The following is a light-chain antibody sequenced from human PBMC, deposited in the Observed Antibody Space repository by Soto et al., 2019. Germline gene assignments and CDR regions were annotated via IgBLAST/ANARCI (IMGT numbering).Light chain of an antibody. CDR1: QSIINF. Sequence: IHATQAPSSLSASLGDRVTITVRSSQSIINFLNWYQHKPGKAPNLLIFAASTLQSGVPSRFSGSGSGTDFTLTITSLQPEDFATYYCHQTYIAPWAFGQGTKVDIK. V-gene: IGKV1-39*01. CDR3: HQTYIAPWA. CDR2: AAS. J-gene: IGKJ1*01.